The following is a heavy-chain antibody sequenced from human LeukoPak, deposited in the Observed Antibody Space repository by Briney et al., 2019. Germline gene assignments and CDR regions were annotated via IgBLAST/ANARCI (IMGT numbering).Heavy chain of an antibody. Sequence: ASVKVSCTVSGYTLTELSMHWVRQAPGKGLEWMGGFDPEDGETIYAQKFQGRVTMTEDTSTDTAYMELSSLRSEDTAVYYCAASSPFIVGATWYFQHWGQGTLVTVSS. CDR1: GYTLTELS. J-gene: IGHJ1*01. V-gene: IGHV1-24*01. CDR2: FDPEDGET. CDR3: AASSPFIVGATWYFQH. D-gene: IGHD1-26*01.